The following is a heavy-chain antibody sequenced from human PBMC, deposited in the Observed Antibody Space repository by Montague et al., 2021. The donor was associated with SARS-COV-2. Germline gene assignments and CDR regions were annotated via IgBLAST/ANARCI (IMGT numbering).Heavy chain of an antibody. J-gene: IGHJ4*02. CDR1: GGSFSGYY. CDR3: ARWDPQTLTLIGLRGKSASDY. Sequence: SESLSLTCAVYGGSFSGYYWPWIRQSPGKSLEWIAEINHSGTTNYNFNPSLRSRVNISVDTSKSQFSLKLTSVTAADTGVYYCARWDPQTLTLIGLRGKSASDYWGQGTLVTVSS. V-gene: IGHV4-34*01. CDR2: INHSGTT. D-gene: IGHD4-23*01.